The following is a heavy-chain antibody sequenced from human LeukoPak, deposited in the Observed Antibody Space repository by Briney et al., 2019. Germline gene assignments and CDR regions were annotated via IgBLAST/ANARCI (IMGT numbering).Heavy chain of an antibody. V-gene: IGHV4-59*01. Sequence: SETLSLTCTVSGGSISTYYWSWIRQPPGKGLEWMGYIYYSGSTNYNPSLRSRVTISVDTSKSQFSLKLSPVTAADTAVYYCARDWWELLDYYYYYYMDVWGKGTTVTVSS. CDR2: IYYSGST. J-gene: IGHJ6*03. CDR1: GGSISTYY. CDR3: ARDWWELLDYYYYYYMDV. D-gene: IGHD1-26*01.